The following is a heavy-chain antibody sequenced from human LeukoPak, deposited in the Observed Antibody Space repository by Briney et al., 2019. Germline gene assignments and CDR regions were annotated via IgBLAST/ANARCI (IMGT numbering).Heavy chain of an antibody. CDR1: GFTFGHNA. Sequence: GGSLRVSCAASGFTFGHNAMAWVRQAPGKRLEWVSALSGSGGDTFYADSVKGRFTISRDNSKNTLYLQLSSLRPDDTAVYYCAKGAPSSSSIFDFWGPGTLVTVSS. D-gene: IGHD6-6*01. CDR2: LSGSGGDT. V-gene: IGHV3-23*01. J-gene: IGHJ4*02. CDR3: AKGAPSSSSIFDF.